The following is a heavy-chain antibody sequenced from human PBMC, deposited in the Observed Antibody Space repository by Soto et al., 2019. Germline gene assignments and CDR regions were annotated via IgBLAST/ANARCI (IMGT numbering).Heavy chain of an antibody. Sequence: QVQLVESGGGLVKPGGSLRLSCAASGFTFSDYYMSWIRQAPGKGLEWVSYISSSGSTIYYADSVKGRFTISMDNAKNSLYLQMNSLRAEDTAVYYCAKSYSSFKYNWFDPWGQGTLVTVSS. CDR2: ISSSGSTI. CDR1: GFTFSDYY. J-gene: IGHJ5*02. D-gene: IGHD6-6*01. V-gene: IGHV3-11*01. CDR3: AKSYSSFKYNWFDP.